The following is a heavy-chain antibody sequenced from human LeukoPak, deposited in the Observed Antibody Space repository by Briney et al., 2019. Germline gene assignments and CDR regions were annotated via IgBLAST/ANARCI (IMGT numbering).Heavy chain of an antibody. Sequence: SVKVSCKASGGSFSSYAINWVRQAPGQGLEWMGGIIPIFGTANYAQKFQDRVTITAVESMSTVYMELSSLRSEDTAVYYCARGWLAETTVVTPYNYWGQGTLVTVSS. CDR3: ARGWLAETTVVTPYNY. CDR1: GGSFSSYA. D-gene: IGHD4-23*01. V-gene: IGHV1-69*13. CDR2: IIPIFGTA. J-gene: IGHJ4*02.